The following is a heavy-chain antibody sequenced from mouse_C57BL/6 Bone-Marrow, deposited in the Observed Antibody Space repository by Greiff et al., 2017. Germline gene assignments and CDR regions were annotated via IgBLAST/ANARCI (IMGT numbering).Heavy chain of an antibody. Sequence: VKLMESGAELMKPGASVKLSCKASGYTFTSYWMHWVKQRPGQGLEWIGMIHPNSGSTNYNEKFKSKATLTVDKSSSTAYMQLSSLTSEDSAVYYCARAPFYYGNSAWFAYWGQGTLVTVSA. CDR2: IHPNSGST. J-gene: IGHJ3*01. CDR1: GYTFTSYW. D-gene: IGHD2-1*01. V-gene: IGHV1-64*01. CDR3: ARAPFYYGNSAWFAY.